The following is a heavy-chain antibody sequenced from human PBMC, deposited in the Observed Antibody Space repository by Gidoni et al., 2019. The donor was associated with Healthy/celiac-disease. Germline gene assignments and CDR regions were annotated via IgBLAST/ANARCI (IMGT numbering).Heavy chain of an antibody. CDR2: IYSGGST. CDR3: ARDQAYSSGRPGAFDI. CDR1: GFTVSSNY. Sequence: EVQLVESGGGLIQPGGSLRLSCAASGFTVSSNYMSWVRQAPGKGLEWVSGIYSGGSTYYADSVKGRFTISRDNSKNTLYLQMNSLRAEDTAVYYCARDQAYSSGRPGAFDIWGQGTMVTVSS. D-gene: IGHD6-19*01. J-gene: IGHJ3*02. V-gene: IGHV3-53*01.